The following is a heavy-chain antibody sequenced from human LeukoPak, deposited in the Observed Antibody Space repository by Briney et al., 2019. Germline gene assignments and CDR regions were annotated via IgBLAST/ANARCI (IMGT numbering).Heavy chain of an antibody. D-gene: IGHD5-12*01. J-gene: IGHJ4*02. CDR3: AKGGLRGYSGYDLRGDYFDY. CDR2: INHSGST. CDR1: GGSFSGYY. Sequence: SETLSLTCAVYGGSFSGYYWSWIRQPPGKGLEWIGEINHSGSTNYNPSLKSRVTISVDTSKNQFSLKLSSVIAADTAVYYCAKGGLRGYSGYDLRGDYFDYRGQGTLVTVSS. V-gene: IGHV4-34*01.